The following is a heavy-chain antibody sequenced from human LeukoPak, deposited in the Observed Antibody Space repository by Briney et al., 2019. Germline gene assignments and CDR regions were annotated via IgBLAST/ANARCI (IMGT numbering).Heavy chain of an antibody. J-gene: IGHJ3*02. V-gene: IGHV1-18*01. CDR1: GVTFSTSA. CDR3: ARAPKYYDFWSGYPDAFDI. CDR2: ISAYNGNT. Sequence: GASVKVSCKASGVTFSTSAVHWVRQARGQRLEWMGWISAYNGNTNYAQKLQGRVTMTTDTSTSTAYMELRSLRSDDTAVYYCARAPKYYDFWSGYPDAFDIWGQGTMVTVSS. D-gene: IGHD3-3*01.